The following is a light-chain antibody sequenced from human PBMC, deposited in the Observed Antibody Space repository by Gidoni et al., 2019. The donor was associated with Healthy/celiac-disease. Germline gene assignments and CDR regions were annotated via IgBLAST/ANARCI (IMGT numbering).Light chain of an antibody. CDR1: QSVSSSY. V-gene: IGKV3-20*01. CDR2: GAS. Sequence: EIVLTQSPGTLSLSPGERATLSCRASQSVSSSYLAWYQQKPGQAPMLLIYGASSRATGLPDRFSGSWSATDFTLTISILDPEDFAVYYCQQYGSSSGTFGQGTKVEIK. J-gene: IGKJ1*01. CDR3: QQYGSSSGT.